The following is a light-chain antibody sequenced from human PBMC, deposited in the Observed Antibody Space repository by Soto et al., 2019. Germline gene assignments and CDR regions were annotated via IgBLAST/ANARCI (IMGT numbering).Light chain of an antibody. CDR2: DAS. V-gene: IGKV1-5*01. Sequence: DIQMTQPPSTLSASVGDRVTITCRASQSISNWLAWYQQKPGKAPNLLIHDASSLESGVPSRFSGAGSGTDFTLTITTLQPEDFATYYCQKSLSTPSITFGQGTRLEIK. J-gene: IGKJ5*01. CDR1: QSISNW. CDR3: QKSLSTPSIT.